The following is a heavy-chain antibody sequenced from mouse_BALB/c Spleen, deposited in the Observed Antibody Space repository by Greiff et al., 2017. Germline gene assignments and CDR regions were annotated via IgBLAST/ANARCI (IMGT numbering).Heavy chain of an antibody. V-gene: IGHV7-3*02. CDR3: ARDNYYGSSSAY. CDR1: GFTFTDYY. D-gene: IGHD1-1*01. CDR2: IRNKANGYTT. J-gene: IGHJ3*01. Sequence: EVQLVESGGGLVQPGGSLRLSCATSGFTFTDYYMSWVRQPPGKALEWLGFIRNKANGYTTEYSASVKGRFTISRDNSQSILYLQMNTLRAEDSATYYCARDNYYGSSSAYWGQGTLGTVSA.